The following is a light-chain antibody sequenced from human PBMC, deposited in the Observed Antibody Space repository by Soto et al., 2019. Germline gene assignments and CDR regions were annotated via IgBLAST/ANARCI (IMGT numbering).Light chain of an antibody. Sequence: QSALTQPPSASGSPGQSVTISCTGTSSDVGGSKYVSWYQQHPGKAPKLMIYEVTKRPSGVPDRFSGSKSGNTASLTVSGLQAEDEADYYCSSYAGSNDVVFGGGTQLTVL. CDR1: SSDVGGSKY. V-gene: IGLV2-8*01. J-gene: IGLJ2*01. CDR2: EVT. CDR3: SSYAGSNDVV.